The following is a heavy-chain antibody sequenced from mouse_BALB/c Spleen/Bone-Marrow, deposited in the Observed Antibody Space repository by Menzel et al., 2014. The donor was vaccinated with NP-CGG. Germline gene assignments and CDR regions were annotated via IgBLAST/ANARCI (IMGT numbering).Heavy chain of an antibody. J-gene: IGHJ3*01. V-gene: IGHV14-3*02. CDR2: IDPANGNT. Sequence: EVQLQESGAELVKPGASVKLSCTASGFNIKDTYMHWVKQRPEQGLEWTGRIDPANGNTKYDPKFQGKATITADTSSNTAYLQLSSLTSEDTAVYYCALYYYGSSGFAYWGRGTLVTVSA. CDR1: GFNIKDTY. CDR3: ALYYYGSSGFAY. D-gene: IGHD1-1*01.